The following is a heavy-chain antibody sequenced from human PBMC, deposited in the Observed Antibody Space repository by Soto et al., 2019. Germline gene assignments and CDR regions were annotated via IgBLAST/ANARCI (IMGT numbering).Heavy chain of an antibody. CDR1: GFMFSSYA. V-gene: IGHV3-30*18. J-gene: IGHJ4*02. CDR2: ISYDGTNK. Sequence: QVQLVESGGGVVQPGRSLRLSCTASGFMFSSYAMHWVRQAPGKGLEWVTVISYDGTNKYYADSVKGRFTISRDNSKNTLYLQMNSLRTEDTAVYYCAKGSEEKPDGGQGTLVTVPS. CDR3: AKGSEEKPD.